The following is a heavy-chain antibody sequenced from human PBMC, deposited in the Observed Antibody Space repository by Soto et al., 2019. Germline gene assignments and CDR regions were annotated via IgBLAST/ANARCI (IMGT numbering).Heavy chain of an antibody. CDR3: ARGYSGSYYFDY. V-gene: IGHV3-33*01. D-gene: IGHD1-26*01. J-gene: IGHJ4*02. CDR2: IWYDGSNK. CDR1: GFTFSSYG. Sequence: QVQLVESGGGVVQPGRSLRLSCAASGFTFSSYGMHWVRQSPGKGLEWVAVIWYDGSNKYYADSVKGRFTISRDNSKNTLYPQMNSLRAEDTAVYYCARGYSGSYYFDYWGQGTLVTVSS.